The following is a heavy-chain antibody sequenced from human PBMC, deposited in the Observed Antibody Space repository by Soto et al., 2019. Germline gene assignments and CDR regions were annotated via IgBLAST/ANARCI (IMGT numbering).Heavy chain of an antibody. CDR3: ARDWNADSSGWG. CDR2: IWYDGSNK. Sequence: QVQLVESGGGVVQPGRSLRLSCAASGFTFSSYGMHWVGQAPGKGLEWVAVIWYDGSNKYYADSVKGRFTISRDNSKNTLYLQMNSLRAEDTAVYYCARDWNADSSGWGWGQGTLVTVSS. CDR1: GFTFSSYG. V-gene: IGHV3-33*01. D-gene: IGHD3-22*01. J-gene: IGHJ4*02.